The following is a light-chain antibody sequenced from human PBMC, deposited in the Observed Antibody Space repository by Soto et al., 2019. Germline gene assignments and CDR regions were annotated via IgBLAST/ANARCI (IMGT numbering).Light chain of an antibody. J-gene: IGKJ4*01. Sequence: EIVMTQSPATLSVSPGERATLSCRASQSVSSNLAWYQQKPGQAPRLLIYGASTRATGIPARFSGSGSGTEFTLTISSLRSEDFAVYYCQQYNNWPPAFTFGGGTKVEIK. CDR2: GAS. V-gene: IGKV3-15*01. CDR1: QSVSSN. CDR3: QQYNNWPPAFT.